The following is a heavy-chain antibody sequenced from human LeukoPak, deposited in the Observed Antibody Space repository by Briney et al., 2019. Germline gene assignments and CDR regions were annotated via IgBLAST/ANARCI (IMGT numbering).Heavy chain of an antibody. Sequence: PGGSLRLSCAASGFTFDDYGMSWVRQAPGKGLEWVSGINWNGGSTGYADSVKGRFTISRDNAKNSLYLQMNSLRAEDTALYHRARVGGVVTGPYYYYYMDVWGKGTTVTISS. V-gene: IGHV3-20*01. CDR3: ARVGGVVTGPYYYYYMDV. CDR2: INWNGGST. D-gene: IGHD4-23*01. CDR1: GFTFDDYG. J-gene: IGHJ6*03.